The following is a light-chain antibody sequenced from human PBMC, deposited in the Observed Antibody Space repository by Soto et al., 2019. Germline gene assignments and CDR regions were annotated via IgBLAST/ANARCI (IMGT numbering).Light chain of an antibody. CDR2: EAS. CDR3: QQRSNWLPII. J-gene: IGKJ3*01. Sequence: EIVLTKAPATLSLSPGERATLSCRASQRINSYLACSQQQPGQAPRLLIYEASNRATGSPARFSGSGSGTDFTLNISSLEPEDFAVYYSQQRSNWLPIIFGPGNKVDLK. V-gene: IGKV3-11*01. CDR1: QRINSY.